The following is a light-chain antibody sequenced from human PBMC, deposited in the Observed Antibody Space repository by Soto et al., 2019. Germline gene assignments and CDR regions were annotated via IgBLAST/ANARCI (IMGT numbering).Light chain of an antibody. V-gene: IGKV3-20*01. Sequence: EILLTQSPDTLSFCPGDRATLSCRASQSLSSSYLAWYQQKPGQAPRLLIYGASSRATGIPDRFSGSGSGTDFTLTISRLEPEDFAVYYCQQYGSSPALTFGGGTKVEIE. CDR1: QSLSSSY. CDR3: QQYGSSPALT. J-gene: IGKJ4*01. CDR2: GAS.